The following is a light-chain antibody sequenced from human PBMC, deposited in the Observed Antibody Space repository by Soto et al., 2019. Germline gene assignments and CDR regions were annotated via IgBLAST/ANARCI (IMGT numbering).Light chain of an antibody. CDR3: QQYNSYST. V-gene: IGKV1-5*01. CDR1: QSISSW. Sequence: DTQMNQSPSTLSASVGERGTITCRASQSISSWLAWYQQKPGKAPKLLIYDASSLESGVPSRFSGSGSGTEFTLTISSLQPDAFATYYCQQYNSYSTVGQGNKVDIK. J-gene: IGKJ1*01. CDR2: DAS.